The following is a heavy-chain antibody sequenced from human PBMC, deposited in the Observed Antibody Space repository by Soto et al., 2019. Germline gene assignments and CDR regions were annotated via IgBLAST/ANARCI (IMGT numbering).Heavy chain of an antibody. CDR1: GFTFSSYA. V-gene: IGHV3-30-3*01. J-gene: IGHJ5*02. Sequence: QVQLVESGGGVVQPGRSLRLSCAASGFTFSSYAMHWVRQAPGKGLEWVAVISYDGSNKYYADSVKGRFTISRDNSKTSLYLQLTRLRAEDTAVYYCAREEGVCVLSPLFDPWGQGTLVTVSS. CDR3: AREEGVCVLSPLFDP. CDR2: ISYDGSNK. D-gene: IGHD2-8*01.